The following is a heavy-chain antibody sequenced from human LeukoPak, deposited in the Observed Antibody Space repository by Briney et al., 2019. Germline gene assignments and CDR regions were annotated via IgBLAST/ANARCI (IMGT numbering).Heavy chain of an antibody. CDR3: AGRKALTGYSNAFFDY. CDR2: VYTSGTT. V-gene: IGHV4-4*07. D-gene: IGHD3-9*01. J-gene: IGHJ4*02. Sequence: SETLSLTCTVSGGSISNYYWSWIRQPAGKGLEWIGRVYTSGTTNYNPSLKSRVTISVDTSKNQFSLKLSSVTAADTAVYYCAGRKALTGYSNAFFDYWGQGTLVTVSS. CDR1: GGSISNYY.